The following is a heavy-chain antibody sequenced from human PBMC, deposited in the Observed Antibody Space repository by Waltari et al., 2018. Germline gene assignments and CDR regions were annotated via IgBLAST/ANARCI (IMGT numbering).Heavy chain of an antibody. CDR1: GGSISSYY. Sequence: QVQLQESGPGLVKPSETLSLTCTVSGGSISSYYWSWIRQPPGTGLEWIGYIYYSGSTNYNPSLKSRVTISVDTSKNQFSLKLSSVTAADTAVYYCATAPKEDIVVVPAATYFDYWGQGTLVTVSS. J-gene: IGHJ4*02. CDR3: ATAPKEDIVVVPAATYFDY. V-gene: IGHV4-59*01. CDR2: IYYSGST. D-gene: IGHD2-2*01.